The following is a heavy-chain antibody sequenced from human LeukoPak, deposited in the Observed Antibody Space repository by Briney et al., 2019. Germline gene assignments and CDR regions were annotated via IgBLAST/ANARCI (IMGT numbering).Heavy chain of an antibody. J-gene: IGHJ4*02. Sequence: SETLSLTCTVSGGSISSSSYYWGWIRQPPGKGLEWIGSIYYSGSTYYNPSLKSRVTISVDTSKNQFSLKLSSVTAADTAVCYCARDEEVISPRYDYWGQGTLVTVSS. CDR1: GGSISSSSYY. CDR2: IYYSGST. V-gene: IGHV4-39*02. CDR3: ARDEEVISPRYDY. D-gene: IGHD3-16*02.